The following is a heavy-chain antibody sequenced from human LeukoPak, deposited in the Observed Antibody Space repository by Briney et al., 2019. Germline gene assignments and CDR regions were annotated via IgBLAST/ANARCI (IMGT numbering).Heavy chain of an antibody. CDR1: GFTFGDYT. J-gene: IGHJ4*02. Sequence: GGSLRLSCAASGFTFGDYTMHWFRQPPGRGLQWVSLITGDGGTTSYAGSVKGRFTISRDNSKNSLYLHMNSLRNEDTAFYYCAKGHFGAGHYWGQGTLVTVSS. D-gene: IGHD3-3*01. CDR2: ITGDGGTT. CDR3: AKGHFGAGHY. V-gene: IGHV3-43*02.